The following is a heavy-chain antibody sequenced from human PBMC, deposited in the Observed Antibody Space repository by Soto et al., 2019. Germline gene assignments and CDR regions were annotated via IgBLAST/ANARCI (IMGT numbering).Heavy chain of an antibody. V-gene: IGHV1-69*13. J-gene: IGHJ5*02. D-gene: IGHD5-12*01. Sequence: GASEKVSCKASGGTFSSYAISWAGQAPGQGREWMGGIIPIFGTANYAQKFQGRVTITADESTSTAYTELSSLRSEDTAVYYCATVQMYIVATIWAPNHTWFEPWGQGTLVTASS. CDR2: IIPIFGTA. CDR1: GGTFSSYA. CDR3: ATVQMYIVATIWAPNHTWFEP.